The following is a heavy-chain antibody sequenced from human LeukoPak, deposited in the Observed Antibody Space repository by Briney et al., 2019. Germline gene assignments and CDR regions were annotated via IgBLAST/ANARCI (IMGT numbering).Heavy chain of an antibody. CDR3: ARLGYYDSSEVY. J-gene: IGHJ4*02. D-gene: IGHD3-22*01. CDR2: ITSSSSST. Sequence: LSLTCTVSGGSISSGGYYWSWIRQHPGKGLEWISYITSSSSSTYYADSVKGRFTISRDNAKNSLYLQMNSLRAEDTAVYYCARLGYYDSSEVYWGQGTLVTVSS. V-gene: IGHV3-11*03. CDR1: GGSISSGGYY.